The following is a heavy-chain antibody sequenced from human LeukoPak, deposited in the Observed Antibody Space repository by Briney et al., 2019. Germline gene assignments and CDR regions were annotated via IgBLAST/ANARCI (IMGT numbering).Heavy chain of an antibody. V-gene: IGHV3-66*01. Sequence: PGGSLRLSCAASGFTVSSNYMSWVRQAPGKGLEWVSVIYSGGSTYYADSVKGRFTISRDNSKNTLYLQMNSLRAEDTAVYYCARGDSSGYYPNWFDPWGQGTLVTVSS. CDR2: IYSGGST. CDR1: GFTVSSNY. CDR3: ARGDSSGYYPNWFDP. J-gene: IGHJ5*02. D-gene: IGHD3-22*01.